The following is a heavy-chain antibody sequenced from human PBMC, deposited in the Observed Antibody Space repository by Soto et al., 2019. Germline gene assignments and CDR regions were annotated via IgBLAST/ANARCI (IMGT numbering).Heavy chain of an antibody. J-gene: IGHJ1*01. CDR1: GFTFSSYA. Sequence: GGSLRLSCAGSGFTFSSYAMSWVRQTPGKGLEWVSAISGSGGSTYYADSVKGRFTISRDNSKNTLYLQMNSLRAEDTAVYYCANGQQLVRYFQHWGQGTLVTVSS. V-gene: IGHV3-23*01. CDR2: ISGSGGST. CDR3: ANGQQLVRYFQH. D-gene: IGHD6-6*01.